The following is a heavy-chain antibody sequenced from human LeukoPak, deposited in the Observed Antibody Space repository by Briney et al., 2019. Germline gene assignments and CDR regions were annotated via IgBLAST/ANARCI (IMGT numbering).Heavy chain of an antibody. Sequence: GSLRLSYAASGFTFSDYYMSWIRQAPGKGLEWIGSIFHSGSSYYYPSLKSRVTISVDTSKNQFSLKLTSVTAADTAVYYCARVRWSSGQNWFDPWGQGTLVIVSS. J-gene: IGHJ5*02. CDR2: IFHSGSS. CDR1: GFTFSDYY. CDR3: ARVRWSSGQNWFDP. D-gene: IGHD6-19*01. V-gene: IGHV4-38-2*01.